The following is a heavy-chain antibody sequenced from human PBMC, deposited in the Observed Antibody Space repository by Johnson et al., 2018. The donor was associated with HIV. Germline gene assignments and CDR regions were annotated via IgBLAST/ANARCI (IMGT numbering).Heavy chain of an antibody. J-gene: IGHJ3*02. Sequence: VQLVESGGGVVRPGGSLRLSCVSSGFSSDDYGMSWVRQAPGKGLEWVSGINWNGGSTNYADSVKGRFSISRDNAKNSLYLQMNSLRAEDTAVYYCARVGSGELLDGFDIWGQGTMVTVSS. CDR3: ARVGSGELLDGFDI. CDR2: INWNGGST. D-gene: IGHD3-10*01. CDR1: GFSSDDYG. V-gene: IGHV3-20*04.